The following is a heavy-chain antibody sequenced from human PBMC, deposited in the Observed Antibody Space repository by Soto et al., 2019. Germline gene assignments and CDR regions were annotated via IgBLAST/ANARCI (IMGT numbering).Heavy chain of an antibody. CDR1: GGTFSSYA. V-gene: IGHV1-69*13. CDR3: ARDKGRHYYDSSGYYYFDY. J-gene: IGHJ4*02. CDR2: IIPIFGTA. Sequence: LVKVSCKASGGTFSSYAISWVRQAPGQGLEWMGGIIPIFGTANYAQKFQGRVTITADESTSTAYMELSSLRSEDTAVYYCARDKGRHYYDSSGYYYFDYWGQGTLVTVSS. D-gene: IGHD3-22*01.